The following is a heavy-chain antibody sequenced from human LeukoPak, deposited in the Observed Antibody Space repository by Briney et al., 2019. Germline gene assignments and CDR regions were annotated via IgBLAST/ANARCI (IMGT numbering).Heavy chain of an antibody. Sequence: GGSLRLSCAASEFTFSSYVMSWVRRAPGKGLEWVSAISVSGTSTYYADSVKGRFTISRDNSKNTLYLQMNSLRAEDTAVYYCARESSLWKDGMDVWGQGTTVTVSS. J-gene: IGHJ6*02. CDR3: ARESSLWKDGMDV. D-gene: IGHD3-10*01. CDR2: ISVSGTST. CDR1: EFTFSSYV. V-gene: IGHV3-23*01.